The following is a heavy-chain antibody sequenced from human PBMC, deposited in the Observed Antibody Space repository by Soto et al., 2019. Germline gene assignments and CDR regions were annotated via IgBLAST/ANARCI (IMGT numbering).Heavy chain of an antibody. D-gene: IGHD1-26*01. J-gene: IGHJ5*02. V-gene: IGHV4-4*07. Sequence: SETLSLTCTVSGGSISSYYWSWIRQPAGKGLEWIGRIYTSGSTNYNPSLKSRVTMSVDTSKNQFSLKLSSVTAADTAVYYCERGYLVGAKDPGWFDPWGQGTLVTVSS. CDR2: IYTSGST. CDR3: ERGYLVGAKDPGWFDP. CDR1: GGSISSYY.